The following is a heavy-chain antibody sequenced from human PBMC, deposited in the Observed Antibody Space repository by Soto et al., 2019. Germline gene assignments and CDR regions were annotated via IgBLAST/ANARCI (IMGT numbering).Heavy chain of an antibody. D-gene: IGHD2-8*01. J-gene: IGHJ4*02. CDR2: ISYDGSNK. CDR3: ARGGYCTNGVCYVLYFDY. V-gene: IGHV3-30-3*01. CDR1: GFTFSSYA. Sequence: SLRLSCAASGFTFSSYAMHWVRQAPGKGLEWVAVISYDGSNKYYADSVKGRFTISRDNSKNTLYLQMNSLRAEDTAVYYCARGGYCTNGVCYVLYFDYWGQGTLVTVSS.